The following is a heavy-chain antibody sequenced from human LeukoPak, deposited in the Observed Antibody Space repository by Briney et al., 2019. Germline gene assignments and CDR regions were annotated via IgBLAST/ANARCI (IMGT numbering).Heavy chain of an antibody. J-gene: IGHJ5*02. V-gene: IGHV4-59*01. CDR1: GGSMSSYY. Sequence: SETLSLTCTVSGGSMSSYYWSWIRQPPGKGLEWIGYINYSENMDRDNTNYSPSLKSRVTMSLDMSTNHCSLNLTSVTAADSAVYYCARGRAGIDRWGRGTLVIVS. CDR2: INYSENMDRDNT. CDR3: ARGRAGIDR. D-gene: IGHD1-1*01.